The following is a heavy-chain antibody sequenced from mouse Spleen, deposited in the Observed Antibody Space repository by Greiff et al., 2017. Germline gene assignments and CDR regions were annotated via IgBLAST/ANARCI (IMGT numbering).Heavy chain of an antibody. D-gene: IGHD1-1*01. J-gene: IGHJ3*01. CDR2: INPNYGTT. CDR3: ASTYYYGSSYAWFAY. CDR1: GYSFTDYN. Sequence: EVHLVESGPELVKPGASVKISCKASGYSFTDYNMNWVKQSNGKSLEWIGVINPNYGTTSYNQKFKGKATLTVDQSSSTAYMQLNSLTSEDSAVYYCASTYYYGSSYAWFAYWGQGTLVTVSA. V-gene: IGHV1-39*01.